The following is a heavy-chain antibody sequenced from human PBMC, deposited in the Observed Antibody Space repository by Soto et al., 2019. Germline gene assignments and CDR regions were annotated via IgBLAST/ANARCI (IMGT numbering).Heavy chain of an antibody. CDR3: GRDGGVGPRFDY. Sequence: SQTLSLTCAISGDSVSSNSAAWNWIRQSPSRGLEWLGRTYYRSKWYNDYAVSVKSRITINPDTSRNQFSRQLNSVTHEDTAVYYCGRDGGVGPRFDYWGQGTLVTVSS. CDR1: GDSVSSNSAA. J-gene: IGHJ4*02. CDR2: TYYRSKWYN. D-gene: IGHD1-26*01. V-gene: IGHV6-1*01.